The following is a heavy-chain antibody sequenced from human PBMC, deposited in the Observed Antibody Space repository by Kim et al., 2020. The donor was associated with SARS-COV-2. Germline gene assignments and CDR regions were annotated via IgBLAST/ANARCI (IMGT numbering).Heavy chain of an antibody. CDR2: ISAYNGNT. D-gene: IGHD3-10*01. V-gene: IGHV1-18*01. Sequence: ASVKVSCKASGYTFTSYGISWVRQAPGQGLEWMGWISAYNGNTNYAQKLQGRVTMTTDTSTSTAYMELRSLRSDDTAVYYCARVEGGGWFGELPHFDYWGQGTLVTVSS. J-gene: IGHJ4*02. CDR3: ARVEGGGWFGELPHFDY. CDR1: GYTFTSYG.